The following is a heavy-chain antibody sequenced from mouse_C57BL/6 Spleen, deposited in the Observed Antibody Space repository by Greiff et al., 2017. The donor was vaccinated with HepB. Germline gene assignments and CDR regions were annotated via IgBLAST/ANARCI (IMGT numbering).Heavy chain of an antibody. CDR3: ALEYYGSSYDDFDY. CDR2: FHPYNDDT. V-gene: IGHV1-47*01. CDR1: GYTFTTYP. J-gene: IGHJ2*01. D-gene: IGHD1-1*01. Sequence: QVQLQQSGAELVKPGASVKMSCKASGYTFTTYPIEWMKQTHGKSLEWIGNFHPYNDDTKYNAKFKGKATLTVEKSSSTSYLELSRLTADDSAVYCCALEYYGSSYDDFDYWGQGTTLTVSS.